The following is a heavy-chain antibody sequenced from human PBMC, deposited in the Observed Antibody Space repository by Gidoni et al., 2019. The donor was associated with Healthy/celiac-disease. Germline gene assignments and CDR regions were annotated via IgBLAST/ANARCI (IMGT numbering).Heavy chain of an antibody. CDR1: GFSLSTSGVG. V-gene: IGHV2-5*02. Sequence: QITLKESGPTLVKPTQTLTLTCTFSGFSLSTSGVGVGWIRQPPGKALEWLALIYWDDDKRYSPSLKSRLTITKDTSKNQVVLTMTNMDPVDTATYYCAHLRRVLRYFDWLLSPEGWFDPWGQGTLVTVSS. CDR3: AHLRRVLRYFDWLLSPEGWFDP. CDR2: IYWDDDK. J-gene: IGHJ5*02. D-gene: IGHD3-9*01.